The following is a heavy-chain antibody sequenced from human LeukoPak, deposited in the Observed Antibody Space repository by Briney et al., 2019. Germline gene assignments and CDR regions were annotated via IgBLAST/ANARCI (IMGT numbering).Heavy chain of an antibody. CDR1: GFTFNTYA. V-gene: IGHV3-23*01. CDR3: ARDSGSYLQPTAY. CDR2: ITGNGLST. Sequence: PGGSLRLSCAASGFTFNTYATAWVRQAPGKGLEWVSSITGNGLSTYYADSVKGRFTISRDNSKSTLYLQMNSLRGDDTAVYHCARDSGSYLQPTAYWGQGTLVTVSS. D-gene: IGHD1-26*01. J-gene: IGHJ4*02.